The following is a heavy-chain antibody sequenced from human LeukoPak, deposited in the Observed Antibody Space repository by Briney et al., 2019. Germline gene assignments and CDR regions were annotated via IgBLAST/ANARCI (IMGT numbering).Heavy chain of an antibody. CDR1: GFTFDDYG. J-gene: IGHJ4*02. V-gene: IGHV3-20*04. CDR2: INWNSGSI. CDR3: ARGGGYCSSTSCYGFDY. D-gene: IGHD2-2*01. Sequence: GGSLRLSCAASGFTFDDYGMSWVRQAPGKGLEWVSGINWNSGSIGYADSVKGRFTISRDNAKNSLYLQMNSLRAEDTALYYCARGGGYCSSTSCYGFDYWGQGTLVTVSS.